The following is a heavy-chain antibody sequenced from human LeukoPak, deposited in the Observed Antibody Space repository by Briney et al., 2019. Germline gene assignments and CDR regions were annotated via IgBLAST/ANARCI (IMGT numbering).Heavy chain of an antibody. D-gene: IGHD6-13*01. V-gene: IGHV1-2*06. CDR2: INPNSGGT. Sequence: GASVKVSCKAPGGTFSSYAISWVRQAPGQGLEWMGRINPNSGGTNYAQKFQGRVTMTRDTSISTAYMELSRLRSDDTAVYYCARDRRSWYRVFGLDYWGQGTLVTVSS. J-gene: IGHJ4*02. CDR1: GGTFSSYA. CDR3: ARDRRSWYRVFGLDY.